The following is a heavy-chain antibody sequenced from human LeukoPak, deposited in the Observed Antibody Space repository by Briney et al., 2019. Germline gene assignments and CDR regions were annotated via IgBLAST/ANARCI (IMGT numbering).Heavy chain of an antibody. CDR1: GFTFSAYS. D-gene: IGHD3-22*01. CDR3: ARDSTPYDSSGYCYDY. CDR2: ISTGSSYI. J-gene: IGHJ4*02. Sequence: GFLRLSCAASGFTFSAYSMNWVRQAPGKGLEWVSSISTGSSYIYYADSVKGRFTISREDAKNSLYLQMNSLRAEDTAVYYCARDSTPYDSSGYCYDYWGQGTLVTVSS. V-gene: IGHV3-21*01.